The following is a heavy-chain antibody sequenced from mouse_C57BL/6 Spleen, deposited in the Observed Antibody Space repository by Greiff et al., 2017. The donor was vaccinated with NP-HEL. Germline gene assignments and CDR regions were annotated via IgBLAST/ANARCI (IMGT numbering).Heavy chain of an antibody. D-gene: IGHD1-1*01. V-gene: IGHV1-50*01. J-gene: IGHJ4*01. CDR3: ARYGSSSYYYAMDY. CDR2: IDPSDSYT. CDR1: GYTFTSYW. Sequence: QVQLQQSGAELVKPGASVKLSCKASGYTFTSYWMQWVKQRPGQGLEWIGEIDPSDSYTNYNQKFKGKATLTVDTSSSTAYMQLSSLTSDDSAVYYCARYGSSSYYYAMDYWGQGTSVTVSS.